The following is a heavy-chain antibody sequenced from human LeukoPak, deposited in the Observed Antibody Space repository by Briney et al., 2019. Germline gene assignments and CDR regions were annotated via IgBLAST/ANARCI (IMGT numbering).Heavy chain of an antibody. J-gene: IGHJ3*01. CDR2: IIPIFGTA. V-gene: IGHV1-69*13. CDR3: ARDVGATLFPPSS. Sequence: SVKVSCKASGGTFSSYAISWVRQAPGQGLEWMGGIIPIFGTANYAQKFQGRVTITADESTSTAYMELSSLRSEDTAVYYCARDVGATLFPPSSWGQGTMVTVSS. D-gene: IGHD1-26*01. CDR1: GGTFSSYA.